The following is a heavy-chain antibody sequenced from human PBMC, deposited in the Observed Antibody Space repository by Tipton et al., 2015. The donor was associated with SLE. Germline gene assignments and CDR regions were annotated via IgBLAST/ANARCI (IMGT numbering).Heavy chain of an antibody. Sequence: SLRLSCAASGFIFTNFALHWVRQAPGKGLEWVALISHDGSVLYYADSMKGRFSISRDDSRNTLNLQLSSLRPEDTAMYYCARESGDYGDYSGAFDTWGQGTMVTVSS. V-gene: IGHV3-30*04. CDR1: GFIFTNFA. D-gene: IGHD4-17*01. CDR3: ARESGDYGDYSGAFDT. CDR2: ISHDGSVL. J-gene: IGHJ3*02.